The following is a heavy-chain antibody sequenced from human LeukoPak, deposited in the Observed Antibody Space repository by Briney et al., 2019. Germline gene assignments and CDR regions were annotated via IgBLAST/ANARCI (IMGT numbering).Heavy chain of an antibody. D-gene: IGHD1-26*01. V-gene: IGHV4-30-4*07. J-gene: IGHJ4*02. Sequence: SQTLSLTCAVSGGSISSGGYSWSWIRQPPGKGLEWIGYIYYSGSTYYNPSLKSRVTISVDTSKNQFSLKLSSVTAADTAVYYCARDLRYSGSSGFDYWGQGTLVTVSS. CDR1: GGSISSGGYS. CDR3: ARDLRYSGSSGFDY. CDR2: IYYSGST.